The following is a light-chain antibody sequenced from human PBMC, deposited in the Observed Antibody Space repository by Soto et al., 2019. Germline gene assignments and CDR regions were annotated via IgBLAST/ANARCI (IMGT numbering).Light chain of an antibody. V-gene: IGLV2-23*02. CDR1: NSDVGSFNL. J-gene: IGLJ3*02. CDR2: EVS. Sequence: QSALTQPASVSGSPGQSITISCTGTNSDVGSFNLVSWYQHHPGKAPELILYEVSQRPSGVSSRFSGSKSGNTASLTISGLQAEDEADYYCSSYAGNSHLGVFGGGTKLTVL. CDR3: SSYAGNSHLGV.